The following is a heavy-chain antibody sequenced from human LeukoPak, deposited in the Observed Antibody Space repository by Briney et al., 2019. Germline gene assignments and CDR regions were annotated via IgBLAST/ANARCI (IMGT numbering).Heavy chain of an antibody. D-gene: IGHD6-6*01. V-gene: IGHV3-53*04. J-gene: IGHJ5*02. CDR3: ARDIPVDSRSSVPKPVRDS. CDR2: IYSNTSA. CDR1: GFTISYNY. Sequence: PGVSLRLSCAASGFTISYNYMSWVRQAPGKALQCLSVIYSNTSAYYADSVKGRFTISRQNSKNTLYLQMSSLRAEDTAVYYCARDIPVDSRSSVPKPVRDSWGQGTLVTVSS.